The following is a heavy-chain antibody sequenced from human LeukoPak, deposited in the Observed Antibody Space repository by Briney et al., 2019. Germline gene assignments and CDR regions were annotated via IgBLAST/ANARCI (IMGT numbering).Heavy chain of an antibody. CDR3: ARSYSDSSDWFDP. D-gene: IGHD2-15*01. Sequence: ASVKVSCKASGGTFSSYAISWVRQAPGQGLEWMGGIIPIFGTANYAQKFQGRVTITADESTSTAYMELSSLRSEDTAVYYCARSYSDSSDWFDPWGQGTLVTVSS. V-gene: IGHV1-69*13. CDR2: IIPIFGTA. CDR1: GGTFSSYA. J-gene: IGHJ5*02.